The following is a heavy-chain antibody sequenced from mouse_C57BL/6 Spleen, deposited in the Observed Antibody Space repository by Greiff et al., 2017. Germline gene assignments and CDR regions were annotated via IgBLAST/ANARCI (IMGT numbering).Heavy chain of an antibody. CDR3: ARFTTVDY. J-gene: IGHJ2*01. Sequence: QVQLKGSGAELVEPGASVEMSCQASGYTFPSYWITWVKQGPGQGLGWIGDIYPGSGSTNYNEKFKSKATLTVDTSSSTAYMQLSSLTSEDSAVYYCARFTTVDYWGQGTTLTVSS. D-gene: IGHD1-1*01. CDR1: GYTFPSYW. CDR2: IYPGSGST. V-gene: IGHV1-55*01.